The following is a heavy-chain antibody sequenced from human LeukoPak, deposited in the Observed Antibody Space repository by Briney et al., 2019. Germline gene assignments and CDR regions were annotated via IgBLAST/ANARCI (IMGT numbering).Heavy chain of an antibody. CDR3: AKDLRPYYYDSSGYFDY. V-gene: IGHV3-30-3*01. Sequence: GGSLRLSCAASGFTFSSYAMHWVRQAPGKGLEWVAVISYDGSNKYYADSVKGRFTISRDNSKNTLYLQMNSLRAEDTAVYYCAKDLRPYYYDSSGYFDYWGQGTLVTVSS. CDR1: GFTFSSYA. CDR2: ISYDGSNK. J-gene: IGHJ4*02. D-gene: IGHD3-22*01.